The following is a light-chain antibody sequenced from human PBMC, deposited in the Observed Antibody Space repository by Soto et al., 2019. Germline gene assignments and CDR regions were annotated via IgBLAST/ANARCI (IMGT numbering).Light chain of an antibody. V-gene: IGKV4-1*01. CDR3: QQYYSTPYT. J-gene: IGKJ2*01. CDR2: WAS. Sequence: DIVMTQSPDSLAVSLGERATINCKSSQSVLYSSNNMNYLAWYQQKPGQPPKLLIYWASTRQSGVPDRFSGSGSRTDFTLTISSLQADDVAVYYCQQYYSTPYTFGQGTKLEIK. CDR1: QSVLYSSNNMNY.